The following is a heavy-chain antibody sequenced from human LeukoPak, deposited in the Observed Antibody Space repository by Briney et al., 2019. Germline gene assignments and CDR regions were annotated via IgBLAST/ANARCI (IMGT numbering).Heavy chain of an antibody. CDR2: TYYSGST. D-gene: IGHD3-3*01. J-gene: IGHJ4*02. CDR3: ARQGDFWSGYLGY. V-gene: IGHV4-39*01. Sequence: SETLSLTCTVSGGSISSSSYYWGWIRQPPGKGLEWIGSTYYSGSTYYNPSLKSRVTISVDTSKNQFSLKLSSVTASHTAVYYCARQGDFWSGYLGYWGQGTLVTVSS. CDR1: GGSISSSSYY.